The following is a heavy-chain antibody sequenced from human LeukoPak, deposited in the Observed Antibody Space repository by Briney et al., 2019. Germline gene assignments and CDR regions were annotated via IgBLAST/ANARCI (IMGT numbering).Heavy chain of an antibody. CDR3: ARTGLTYLTTVTTWFHY. J-gene: IGHJ4*02. CDR2: IRYDGSHK. V-gene: IGHV3-30*02. CDR1: GFTFISYG. Sequence: GGSLRLSCAASGFTFISYGMHWVRQAPGKGLEWVAFIRYDGSHKYYVGSVKGRFTISRDNSKNTLYLQMNSLRAEDTAVCYCARTGLTYLTTVTTWFHYWGQGTLVTVSS. D-gene: IGHD4-17*01.